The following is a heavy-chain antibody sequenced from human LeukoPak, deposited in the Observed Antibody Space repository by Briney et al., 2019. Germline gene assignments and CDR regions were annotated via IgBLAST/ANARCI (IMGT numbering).Heavy chain of an antibody. CDR3: ARGYCSSTSCYPLDY. CDR2: ISGSGVGT. Sequence: PPGGSLRLSCAASGFTFSSYAMSWVRQAPGKGLEWVSTISGSGVGTYYADSVKGRFTISRDNAKNSLYLQMNSLRAEDTAVYYCARGYCSSTSCYPLDYWGQGTLVTVSS. CDR1: GFTFSSYA. D-gene: IGHD2-2*01. V-gene: IGHV3-23*01. J-gene: IGHJ4*02.